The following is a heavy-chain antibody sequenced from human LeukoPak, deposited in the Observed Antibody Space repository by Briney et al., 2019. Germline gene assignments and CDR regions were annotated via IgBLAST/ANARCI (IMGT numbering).Heavy chain of an antibody. CDR3: ARDKPPYYYDSSGYHYFDY. J-gene: IGHJ4*02. CDR1: GFTLSSYS. D-gene: IGHD3-22*01. CDR2: ISSSSSTI. Sequence: GGSLRLSCAASGFTLSSYSMNWVRQAPGKGLEWVSYISSSSSTIYYADSVKGRFTISRDNAKNSLYLQMNSLRAEDTAVYYCARDKPPYYYDSSGYHYFDYWGQGTLVTVSS. V-gene: IGHV3-48*01.